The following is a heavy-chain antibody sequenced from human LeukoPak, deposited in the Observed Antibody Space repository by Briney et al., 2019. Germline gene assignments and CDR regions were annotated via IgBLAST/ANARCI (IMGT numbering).Heavy chain of an antibody. CDR2: INPSGGST. V-gene: IGHV1-46*01. CDR1: GYTFTNYY. CDR3: ARGGSAWAFDI. Sequence: ASVKVSCKASGYTFTNYYMYWVRQAPGQGLEWMGIINPSGGSTNYAQKFQGRVTMTRDTSTSTVYMELSSLRSDDTAVYYCARGGSAWAFDIWGQGTMVAVSS. D-gene: IGHD6-19*01. J-gene: IGHJ3*02.